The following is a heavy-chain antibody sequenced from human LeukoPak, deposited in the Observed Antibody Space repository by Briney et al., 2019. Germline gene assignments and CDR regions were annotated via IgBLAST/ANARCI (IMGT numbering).Heavy chain of an antibody. CDR1: GFTVSNY. CDR3: AKWGFGELLPDY. CDR2: IYSGGST. D-gene: IGHD3-10*01. V-gene: IGHV3-66*02. J-gene: IGHJ4*02. Sequence: GGSLRLSCAASGFTVSNYMSWVRWAPGKRLEWAAVIYSGGSTYYPDSVKGRFPISRDNSKNTLYLQMNSLRAEDTAVYYCAKWGFGELLPDYWGQGTLVTVSS.